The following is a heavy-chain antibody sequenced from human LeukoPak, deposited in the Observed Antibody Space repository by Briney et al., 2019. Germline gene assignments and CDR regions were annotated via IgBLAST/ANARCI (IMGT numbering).Heavy chain of an antibody. CDR3: ARLSSPYYYYMDV. D-gene: IGHD2-2*01. CDR2: IIPIFGTA. J-gene: IGHJ6*03. CDR1: GYTFTSYG. V-gene: IGHV1-69*13. Sequence: ASVKVSCKASGYTFTSYGISWVRQAPGQGLEWMGGIIPIFGTANYAQKFQGRVTITADESTSTAYMELSSLRSEDTAVYYCARLSSPYYYYMDVWGKGTTVTVSS.